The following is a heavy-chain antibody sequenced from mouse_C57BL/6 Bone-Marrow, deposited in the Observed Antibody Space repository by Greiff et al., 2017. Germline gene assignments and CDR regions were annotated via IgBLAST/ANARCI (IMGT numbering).Heavy chain of an antibody. D-gene: IGHD2-2*01. Sequence: QVQLQQSGAELVRPGTSVKMSCKASGYTFTNYWIGWAKQRPGHGLEWIGDIYPGGGYTNYNEKFKGKAKLNADKSSSTAYMQFSSLTSEDSAIYYCALTMVTSWFAYWGQGTLVTVSA. J-gene: IGHJ3*01. CDR1: GYTFTNYW. V-gene: IGHV1-63*01. CDR2: IYPGGGYT. CDR3: ALTMVTSWFAY.